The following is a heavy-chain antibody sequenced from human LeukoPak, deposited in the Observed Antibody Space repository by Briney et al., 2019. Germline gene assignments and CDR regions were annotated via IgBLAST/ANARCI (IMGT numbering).Heavy chain of an antibody. J-gene: IGHJ4*02. CDR2: IKQDGSEK. Sequence: GGSLRLSCAASGFTFSSFWMSWVRQAPGKGLEWVANIKQDGSEKYSVDSVKGRFTISRDNAKNSLYLQMNSLRDEDTAVYYCASEAVATTIDYWGQGTLVTVSS. D-gene: IGHD5-12*01. CDR1: GFTFSSFW. CDR3: ASEAVATTIDY. V-gene: IGHV3-7*04.